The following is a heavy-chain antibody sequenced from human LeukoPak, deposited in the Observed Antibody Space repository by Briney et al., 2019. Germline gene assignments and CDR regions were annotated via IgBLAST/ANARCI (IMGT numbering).Heavy chain of an antibody. V-gene: IGHV3-53*01. CDR3: ARKTDSGGSGDY. CDR2: IYSRGGT. D-gene: IGHD3-22*01. CDR1: EFTVSNNF. J-gene: IGHJ4*02. Sequence: GGSLTLSCAVSEFTVSNNFMTWVRQAPGKGLECVSIIYSRGGTYYADSVRGRFTISRDNSKNTLYLQMNSLRAEDTAVYFCARKTDSGGSGDYWGQGTLVTVSS.